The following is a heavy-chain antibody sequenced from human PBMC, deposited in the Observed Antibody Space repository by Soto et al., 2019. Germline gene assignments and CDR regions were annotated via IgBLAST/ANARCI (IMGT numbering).Heavy chain of an antibody. V-gene: IGHV3-23*01. CDR3: AKHVGYFPFDP. CDR2: VGTGGTA. Sequence: PGGSLRLSCAASGFTFSSYAMSWVSQAPGKGLEWVSAVGTGGTAYYADSVKGRFTISRDNSKNTLYLQMNSLTAADTAVYYCAKHVGYFPFDPWGQGTLVTVSS. J-gene: IGHJ5*02. D-gene: IGHD6-25*01. CDR1: GFTFSSYA.